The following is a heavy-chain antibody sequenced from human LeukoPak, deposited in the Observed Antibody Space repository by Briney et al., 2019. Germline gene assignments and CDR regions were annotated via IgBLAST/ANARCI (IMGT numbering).Heavy chain of an antibody. CDR3: ARDFYGSGSAPDYYGMDV. Sequence: GESLKISCKGFGYTFTNYWIGWVRQMPRKGLEWMGIVYPGDSDTRYSPSFQGQVTISADTSTSTAYLQWSSLEASDTAMYYCARDFYGSGSAPDYYGMDVWGQGTTVTVSS. V-gene: IGHV5-51*01. D-gene: IGHD3-10*01. CDR1: GYTFTNYW. CDR2: VYPGDSDT. J-gene: IGHJ6*01.